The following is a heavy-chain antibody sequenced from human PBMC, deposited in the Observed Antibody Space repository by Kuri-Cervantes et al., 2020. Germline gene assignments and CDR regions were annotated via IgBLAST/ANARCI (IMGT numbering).Heavy chain of an antibody. D-gene: IGHD2-8*02. CDR2: SGNT. CDR1: GGSISSNNW. V-gene: IGHV4-4*02. J-gene: IGHJ4*02. Sequence: SCAVFGGSISSNNWWSWVRQPPGKGLEWHSGNTNYNPSLKSRVTISVDKSKNQFSLKLSSVTAADTAVYYCARGSEGGGVGSDWGQGTLVTVSS. CDR3: ARGSEGGGVGSD.